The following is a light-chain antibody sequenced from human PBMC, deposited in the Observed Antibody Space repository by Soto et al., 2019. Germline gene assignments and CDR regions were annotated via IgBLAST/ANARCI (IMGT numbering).Light chain of an antibody. V-gene: IGKV3-15*01. CDR1: QSVSGR. Sequence: EIVLTQSPGTLSLSPGERAILFCRVSQSVSGRLAWYQQRPGQAPRLLISGASSRATDIPGRFSGSGSGTEFTLSINSLQSEDFAVYYCQQYDTWPITFGQGTRLEIK. CDR2: GAS. J-gene: IGKJ5*01. CDR3: QQYDTWPIT.